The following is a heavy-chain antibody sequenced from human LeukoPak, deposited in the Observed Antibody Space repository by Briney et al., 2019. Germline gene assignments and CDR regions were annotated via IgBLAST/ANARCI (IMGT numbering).Heavy chain of an antibody. CDR3: AKSVLSGYEVWVFDY. J-gene: IGHJ4*02. D-gene: IGHD5-12*01. CDR2: ISGSGGST. V-gene: IGHV3-23*01. Sequence: GGSLRLSCAASGFNFSSYAMSWVRQAPGKGLEWVSAISGSGGSTYYADSVKGRFTISRDNSKNTLYLQMNSLRAEDTAVYYCAKSVLSGYEVWVFDYWGQGTLVTVSS. CDR1: GFNFSSYA.